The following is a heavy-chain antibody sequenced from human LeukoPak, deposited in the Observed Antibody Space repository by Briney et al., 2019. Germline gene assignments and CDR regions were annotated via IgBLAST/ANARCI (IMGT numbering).Heavy chain of an antibody. D-gene: IGHD6-25*01. CDR2: TYYRSKWYR. J-gene: IGHJ4*02. CDR3: VRRAGHLDY. CDR1: GDSVPSNNAA. V-gene: IGHV6-1*01. Sequence: SQTLSLTCAISGDSVPSNNAAWNWIRQSPSRGLEWLGRTYYRSKWYREYAVSVKGRATINPDTSKNQFSLQLNSVTPEDTALYYCVRRAGHLDYWGQGTLVTVSS.